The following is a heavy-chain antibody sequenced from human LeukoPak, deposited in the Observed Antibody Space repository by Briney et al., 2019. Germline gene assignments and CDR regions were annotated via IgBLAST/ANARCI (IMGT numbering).Heavy chain of an antibody. D-gene: IGHD6-19*01. CDR3: ARLYSSGWYNDAFDI. V-gene: IGHV4-34*01. Sequence: SETLSLTCAVYGLSFSGYYWSWIRQPPGKGLEWIGEINHSGSTNYNPSLKSRVTISVDTSKNQFSLKLSSVTAADTAVYYCARLYSSGWYNDAFDIWGQGTMVTVSS. J-gene: IGHJ3*02. CDR1: GLSFSGYY. CDR2: INHSGST.